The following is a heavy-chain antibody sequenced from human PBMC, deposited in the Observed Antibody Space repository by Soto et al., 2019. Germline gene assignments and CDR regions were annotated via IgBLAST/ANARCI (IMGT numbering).Heavy chain of an antibody. CDR3: ARSWAAASFRYFDY. J-gene: IGHJ4*02. CDR2: IYHSGST. V-gene: IGHV4-4*02. CDR1: GGSISSSNW. D-gene: IGHD6-13*01. Sequence: QVQLQESGPGLVKPSGTLSLTCAVSGGSISSSNWWSWARQPPGKGLEWIGEIYHSGSTNYNPSRKSRVTISVDKSKNQFSLKLSSVNAADTAVYYCARSWAAASFRYFDYWGQGTLVTVPS.